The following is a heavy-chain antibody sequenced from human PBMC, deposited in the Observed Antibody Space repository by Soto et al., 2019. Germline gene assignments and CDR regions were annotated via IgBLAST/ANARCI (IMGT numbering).Heavy chain of an antibody. V-gene: IGHV2-5*02. D-gene: IGHD6-13*01. J-gene: IGHJ4*02. CDR2: IYWDDDK. Sequence: QITLTESGPTLVKPTQTLTLTCTFSGFSFSTSAVGVGWIRQPPGKALEWLALIYWDDDKRYSPFLKSRLTITTDTSTKQVVLTMTNMDPVDTGPYYCAHLSWAASGTRYYFDYWGQGTLVTVSS. CDR3: AHLSWAASGTRYYFDY. CDR1: GFSFSTSAVG.